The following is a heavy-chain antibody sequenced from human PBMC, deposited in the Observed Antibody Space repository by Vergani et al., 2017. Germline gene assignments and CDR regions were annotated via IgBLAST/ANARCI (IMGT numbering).Heavy chain of an antibody. D-gene: IGHD2-15*01. CDR1: GGSISSGSYY. V-gene: IGHV4-61*02. CDR3: AREGGWPPFGGFFPDPYLNWFDP. CDR2: IYTSGST. Sequence: QVQLQESGPGLVKPSQTLSLTCTVSGGSISSGSYYWSWIRQPAGKGLEWIGRIYTSGSTNYNPSLKSRVTISVDTSKNQFSLKLSSVTAADTAVYYCAREGGWPPFGGFFPDPYLNWFDPWGQGTLVTVSS. J-gene: IGHJ5*02.